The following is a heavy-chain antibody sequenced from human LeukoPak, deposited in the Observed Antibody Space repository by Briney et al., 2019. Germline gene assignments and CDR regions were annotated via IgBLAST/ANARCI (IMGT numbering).Heavy chain of an antibody. Sequence: PETLSLTCTVSGGSISSSSYYWGWIRQPPGKGLEWIGSIYYSGSTYYNPSLKSRVTISVDTSKNQFSLKLSSVTAADTAVYYCARHRIAARPESYYYYYMDVWGKGTTVTVSS. D-gene: IGHD6-6*01. CDR2: IYYSGST. CDR1: GGSISSSSYY. V-gene: IGHV4-39*01. CDR3: ARHRIAARPESYYYYYMDV. J-gene: IGHJ6*03.